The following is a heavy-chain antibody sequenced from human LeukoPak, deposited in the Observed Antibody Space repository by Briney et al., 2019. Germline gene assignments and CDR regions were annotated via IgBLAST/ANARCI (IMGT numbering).Heavy chain of an antibody. J-gene: IGHJ5*02. D-gene: IGHD6-13*01. CDR2: IFGNGDTT. CDR3: PRKRGIAAAVWFDP. V-gene: IGHV3-23*01. Sequence: GGSLRLSCTVSGFTVSSNSMSWVRQAPGKGLEWVSIIFGNGDTTYYADSVKGRFTISRDNSKNTLYLQMNSLRAEDTAVYYCPRKRGIAAAVWFDPWGQGTLVTVSS. CDR1: GFTVSSNS.